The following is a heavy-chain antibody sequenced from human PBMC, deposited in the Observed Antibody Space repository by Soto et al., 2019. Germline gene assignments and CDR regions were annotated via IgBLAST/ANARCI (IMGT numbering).Heavy chain of an antibody. CDR1: GYSLFSNSAA. V-gene: IGHV6-1*01. CDR3: ARGRSSPRGDWLDP. D-gene: IGHD6-6*01. CDR2: TYYRSKWYN. Sequence: SHTLSLTCAISGYSLFSNSAAWNLIRQSPSRGLEWLGRTYYRSKWYNDYAVSVRGRTTINPDTSKNQFSLQLNSVTAEDTAVYYCARGRSSPRGDWLDPWGQGILVTVSS. J-gene: IGHJ5*02.